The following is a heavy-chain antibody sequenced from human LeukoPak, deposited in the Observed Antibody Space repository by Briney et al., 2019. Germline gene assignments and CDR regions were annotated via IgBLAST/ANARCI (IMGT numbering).Heavy chain of an antibody. D-gene: IGHD5-18*01. J-gene: IGHJ3*02. CDR3: ARHRTAINRYGPYDAFDI. Sequence: SETLSLTCTVSGGSMSSYYWGWIRQPPGKGLEWIGYIYRSGGTNYNPSVRSRVSISLDTSKNQFSLRLSSVTAADTAVYYCARHRTAINRYGPYDAFDIWGPGTMVTVSS. CDR1: GGSMSSYY. V-gene: IGHV4-59*08. CDR2: IYRSGGT.